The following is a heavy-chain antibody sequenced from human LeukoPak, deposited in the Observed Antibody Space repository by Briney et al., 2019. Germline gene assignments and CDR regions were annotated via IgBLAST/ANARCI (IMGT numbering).Heavy chain of an antibody. CDR3: ARDEGYYNYMDV. V-gene: IGHV1-2*02. Sequence: ASVKLSCKASRYSFTGYYMHWGRLAPGQGLEGMGWINVDSGCTKYAEKFQGRVTMTRDTSISTAYMELSRLRSDDTAVYYCARDEGYYNYMDVWGKGTTVSVSS. J-gene: IGHJ6*03. CDR1: RYSFTGYY. CDR2: INVDSGCT.